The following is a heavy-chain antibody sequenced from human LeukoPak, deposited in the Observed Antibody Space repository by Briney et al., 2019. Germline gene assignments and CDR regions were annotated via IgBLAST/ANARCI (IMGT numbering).Heavy chain of an antibody. V-gene: IGHV4-59*08. J-gene: IGHJ3*02. CDR2: IYYSGST. CDR1: GGSISSYY. Sequence: SETLSLTCTVPGGSISSYYWSWIRQPPGKGLEWIGYIYYSGSTNYNPSLKSRVTISVDTSKNQFSLKLSSVTAADTAVYYCARTGPPGDGAFDIWGQGTMVTVSS. D-gene: IGHD7-27*01. CDR3: ARTGPPGDGAFDI.